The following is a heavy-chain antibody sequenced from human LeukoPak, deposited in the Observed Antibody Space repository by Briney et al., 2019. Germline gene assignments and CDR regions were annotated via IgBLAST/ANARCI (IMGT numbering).Heavy chain of an antibody. V-gene: IGHV1-69*01. CDR1: GGTFSSYA. CDR3: ARTMRCSSTSCYVHFDY. D-gene: IGHD2-2*01. Sequence: SVKVSCKASGGTFSSYAVSWVRQAPGQGLEWMGGIIPIFGTANYAQKFQGRVTITADESTSTAYMELSSLRSEDTAVYYCARTMRCSSTSCYVHFDYWGQGTLVTVSS. J-gene: IGHJ4*02. CDR2: IIPIFGTA.